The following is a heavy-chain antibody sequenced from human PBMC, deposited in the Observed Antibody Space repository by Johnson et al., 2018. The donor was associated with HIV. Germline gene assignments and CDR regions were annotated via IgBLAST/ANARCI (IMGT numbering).Heavy chain of an antibody. D-gene: IGHD1-26*01. J-gene: IGHJ3*02. CDR2: ISYDGSDK. V-gene: IGHV3-30*03. CDR3: ARVRRSGTYYVDAFDI. Sequence: QVTLVESGGGVVQPGRSLRLSCAASGFTFSSYGMNWVRQAPGKGLEWVAVISYDGSDKYYADSVKGRFTISRDNSKNTLYLQMNSLRAEDTAVYYCARVRRSGTYYVDAFDIWGQGTMVTVSS. CDR1: GFTFSSYG.